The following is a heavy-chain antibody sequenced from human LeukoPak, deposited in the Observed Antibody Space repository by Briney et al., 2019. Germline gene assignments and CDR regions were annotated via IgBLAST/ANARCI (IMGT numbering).Heavy chain of an antibody. Sequence: KSSETLSFTCAVYGGSFSGYYWSWIRQPPGKGLEWIGEINHSGSTNYNPSLKSRVTISVDTSKNQFSLKLSSVTAADTAVYYCARDQYFTIFGVVQPNYFDYWGQGTLVTVSS. CDR3: ARDQYFTIFGVVQPNYFDY. V-gene: IGHV4-34*01. D-gene: IGHD3-3*01. CDR1: GGSFSGYY. J-gene: IGHJ4*02. CDR2: INHSGST.